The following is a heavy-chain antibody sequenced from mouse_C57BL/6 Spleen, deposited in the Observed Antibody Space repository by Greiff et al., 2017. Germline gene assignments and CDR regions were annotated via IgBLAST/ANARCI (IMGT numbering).Heavy chain of an antibody. J-gene: IGHJ3*01. Sequence: VQLQQSGPELVKPGASGKMSCKASGYTFTDYNMHWVKQSHGKSLEWIGYINPNNGGTSYNQKFKGKATLTVNKSSSTAYMELRSLTSEDSAVYYCARWAYYSNYGFAYWGQGTLVTVSA. D-gene: IGHD2-5*01. V-gene: IGHV1-22*01. CDR3: ARWAYYSNYGFAY. CDR1: GYTFTDYN. CDR2: INPNNGGT.